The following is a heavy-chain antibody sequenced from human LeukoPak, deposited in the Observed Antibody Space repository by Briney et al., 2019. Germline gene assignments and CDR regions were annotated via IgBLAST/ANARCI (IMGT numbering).Heavy chain of an antibody. Sequence: PGGSLRLSCAASGFSFSGHWMNWVRQPPGKGLGWVANIKADGSEKYYVDSVKGRFTISRDDAKRTVDLQMDNLRAEDTAIYYCAYRNNFEYWGQGALVTVSS. D-gene: IGHD1-26*01. CDR3: AYRNNFEY. CDR1: GFSFSGHW. CDR2: IKADGSEK. J-gene: IGHJ4*02. V-gene: IGHV3-7*05.